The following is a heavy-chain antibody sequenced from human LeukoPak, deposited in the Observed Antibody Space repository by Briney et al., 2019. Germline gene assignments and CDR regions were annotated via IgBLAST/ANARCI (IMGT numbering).Heavy chain of an antibody. D-gene: IGHD2-15*01. J-gene: IGHJ4*02. Sequence: GASVKVSCKASGCTFTGYYMHWVRQAPGQGLEWMGWINPNSGGTNYAQKFQGRVIMTRDTSISTAYMELSRLRSDDTAVYYCARVLPYCSGGSCYLGYWGQGTLVTVSS. V-gene: IGHV1-2*02. CDR3: ARVLPYCSGGSCYLGY. CDR1: GCTFTGYY. CDR2: INPNSGGT.